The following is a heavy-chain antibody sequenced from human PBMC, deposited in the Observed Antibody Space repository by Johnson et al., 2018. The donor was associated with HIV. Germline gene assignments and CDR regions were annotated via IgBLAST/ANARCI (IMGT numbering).Heavy chain of an antibody. J-gene: IGHJ3*02. CDR3: ARASVVVPFYAFDI. D-gene: IGHD2-21*01. V-gene: IGHV3-30-3*01. CDR1: GFTFSSYV. CDR2: ISYDGSNK. Sequence: QVQLVESGGGVVQPGRSLRLSCAASGFTFSSYVIHWVRQPPGKGLEWVAVISYDGSNKYYADSVKARFTISRDNAKKSLYLQMNSLRAEDTAVYYCARASVVVPFYAFDIWGQGTMVTVSS.